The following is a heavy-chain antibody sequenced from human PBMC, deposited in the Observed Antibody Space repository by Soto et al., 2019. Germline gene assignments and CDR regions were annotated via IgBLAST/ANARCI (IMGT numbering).Heavy chain of an antibody. J-gene: IGHJ6*02. CDR1: GFTFSSYG. CDR3: AKDWSSSWYFYYYGMDV. V-gene: IGHV3-30*18. Sequence: QVQLVESGGGVVQPGRSLRLSCAASGFTFSSYGMHWVRQAPGKGLEWVAVISYDGSNKYYADSVKGRFTISRDNSKSTLYLQMNSLRAEDTAVYYCAKDWSSSWYFYYYGMDVWGQGTTVTVSS. D-gene: IGHD6-13*01. CDR2: ISYDGSNK.